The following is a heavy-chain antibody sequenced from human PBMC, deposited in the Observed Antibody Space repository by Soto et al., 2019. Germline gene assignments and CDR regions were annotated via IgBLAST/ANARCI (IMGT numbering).Heavy chain of an antibody. J-gene: IGHJ5*02. CDR3: AKEQLAMTVVVADYVDP. V-gene: IGHV3-30*18. CDR1: GFTFSTYG. Sequence: QVQLVESGGGVVQPGKSLRLSCAASGFTFSTYGIHWVRQAPGKGLEWVALISYDGGSKYYGDYVKGRFIISRDNSNNTVTPQMNSLSADDTAVYLCAKEQLAMTVVVADYVDPWSQGTLVTVSS. CDR2: ISYDGGSK. D-gene: IGHD3-22*01.